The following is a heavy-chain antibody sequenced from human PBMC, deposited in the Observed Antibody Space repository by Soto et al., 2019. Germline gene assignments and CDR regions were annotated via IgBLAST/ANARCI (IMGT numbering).Heavy chain of an antibody. Sequence: PGGSPRLSCAASGFTFSSYGMHWVRQAPGKGLEWVAVISYDGSNKYYADSVKGRFTISRDNSKNTLYLQMNSLRAEDTAVYYCAIMGATTDYFDYWGQGTLVTVSS. CDR1: GFTFSSYG. V-gene: IGHV3-30*03. CDR3: AIMGATTDYFDY. D-gene: IGHD1-26*01. J-gene: IGHJ4*02. CDR2: ISYDGSNK.